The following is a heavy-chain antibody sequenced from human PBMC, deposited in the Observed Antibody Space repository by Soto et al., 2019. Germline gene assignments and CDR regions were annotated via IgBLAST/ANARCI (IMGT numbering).Heavy chain of an antibody. V-gene: IGHV3-33*01. CDR2: IWYDGSNK. Sequence: QVQLVESGGGVVQPGRSLRLSCAASGFTFSSYGMHWVRQAPGKGLEWVAVIWYDGSNKYYADSVKGRFTISRDNSKNTLYLQMNSLSAEDTAVYYCARAPNWNDSLYGMDVWGQGTTVTVSS. J-gene: IGHJ6*02. D-gene: IGHD1-1*01. CDR1: GFTFSSYG. CDR3: ARAPNWNDSLYGMDV.